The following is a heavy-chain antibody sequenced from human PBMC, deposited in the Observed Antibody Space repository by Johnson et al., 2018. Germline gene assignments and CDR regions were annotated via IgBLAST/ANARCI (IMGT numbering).Heavy chain of an antibody. Sequence: QVQLQQWGAGLLKPSETXSLTCAVYGGSFSDYYWSWVRQPPGKGLEWIWEINHSGSPNYNPSLKSRVTMSIDTSNNQFSLKLTSVTAADTAVYYCARENIVVVPTADGYYGMDVWGQGTTVTVSS. CDR3: ARENIVVVPTADGYYGMDV. D-gene: IGHD2-2*01. V-gene: IGHV4-34*01. J-gene: IGHJ6*02. CDR2: INHSGSP. CDR1: GGSFSDYY.